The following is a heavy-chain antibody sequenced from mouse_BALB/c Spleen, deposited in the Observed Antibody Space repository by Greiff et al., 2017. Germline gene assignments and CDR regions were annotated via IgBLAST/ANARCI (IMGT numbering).Heavy chain of an antibody. CDR1: GFTFSNYW. J-gene: IGHJ4*01. CDR3: TPSTVVEYYYAMDY. V-gene: IGHV6-6*02. D-gene: IGHD1-1*01. CDR2: IRLKSNNYAT. Sequence: EVQGVESGGGLVQPGGSMKLSCVASGFTFSNYWMNWVRQSPEKGLEWVAEIRLKSNNYATHYAESVKGRFTISRDDSKSSVYLQMNNLRAEDTGIYYCTPSTVVEYYYAMDYWGQGTSVTVSS.